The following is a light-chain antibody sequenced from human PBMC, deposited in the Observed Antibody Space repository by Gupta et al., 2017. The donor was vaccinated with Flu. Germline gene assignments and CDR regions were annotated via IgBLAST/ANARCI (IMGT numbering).Light chain of an antibody. J-gene: IGLJ1*01. CDR2: DVT. V-gene: IGLV2-14*04. CDR3: SSYTSGSTFYV. CDR1: SSDVGRSDY. Sequence: RAITISCTGTSSDVGRSDYVSWYQQHPDKAPKLIIYDVTNRPSGVSSRFSGSKSGNTASLTISGLQAEDETDYYCSSYTSGSTFYVFGTGTKVTVL.